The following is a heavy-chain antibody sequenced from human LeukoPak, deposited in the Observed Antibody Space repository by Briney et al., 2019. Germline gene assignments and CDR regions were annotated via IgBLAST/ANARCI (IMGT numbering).Heavy chain of an antibody. D-gene: IGHD2-2*03. CDR3: ATDPGYCSSTSCYPYGMDV. Sequence: GALVKVSCKVSGYTLTELSMHWVRQAPGKGLEWMGGFDPEDGETIYAQKFQGRVTMTEDTSTDTAYMELSSLRSEDTAVYYCATDPGYCSSTSCYPYGMDVWGKGTTVTVSS. CDR1: GYTLTELS. CDR2: FDPEDGET. V-gene: IGHV1-24*01. J-gene: IGHJ6*04.